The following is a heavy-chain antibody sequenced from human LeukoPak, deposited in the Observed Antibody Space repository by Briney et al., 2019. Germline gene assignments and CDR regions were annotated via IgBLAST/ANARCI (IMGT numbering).Heavy chain of an antibody. CDR2: IYHSGST. Sequence: SETLSLTCTVSGYSISSGYYWGWIRQPPGKGLEWIGSIYHSGSTYYNPSLKSRVTISVDTSKNQFSLKLSSVTAADTAVYYCASDYYDSSGPQFDYWGQGTLVTVSS. CDR1: GYSISSGYY. J-gene: IGHJ4*02. CDR3: ASDYYDSSGPQFDY. D-gene: IGHD3-22*01. V-gene: IGHV4-38-2*02.